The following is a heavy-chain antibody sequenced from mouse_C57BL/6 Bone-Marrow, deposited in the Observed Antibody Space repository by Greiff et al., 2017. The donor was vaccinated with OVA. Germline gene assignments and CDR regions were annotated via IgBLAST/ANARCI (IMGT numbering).Heavy chain of an antibody. CDR3: ARSVPMAYYNAY. CDR2: IYPGSGST. Sequence: QVQLQQSGAELVKPGASVKMSCKASGYTFTSYWITWVKQRPGQGLEWIGDIYPGSGSTNYNEKFKSKATLTVDTSSSTAYMQLSSLTSEDSAVYYCARSVPMAYYNAYWGQGTLVTVSA. J-gene: IGHJ3*01. D-gene: IGHD2-12*01. CDR1: GYTFTSYW. V-gene: IGHV1-55*01.